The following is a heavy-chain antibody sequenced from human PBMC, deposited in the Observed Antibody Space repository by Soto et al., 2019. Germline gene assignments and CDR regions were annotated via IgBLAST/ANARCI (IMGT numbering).Heavy chain of an antibody. CDR2: IWYDGSNK. CDR1: GFTFSSYG. V-gene: IGHV3-33*01. D-gene: IGHD3-22*01. Sequence: GGSLRLSCAASGFTFSSYGMHWVRQAPGKGLEWVAVIWYDGSNKYYADSVKGRFTISRDNSKNTLYLQMNSLRAEDTAVYYCAREITMIVGHHSAFLDYWGQGTLVTVSS. J-gene: IGHJ4*02. CDR3: AREITMIVGHHSAFLDY.